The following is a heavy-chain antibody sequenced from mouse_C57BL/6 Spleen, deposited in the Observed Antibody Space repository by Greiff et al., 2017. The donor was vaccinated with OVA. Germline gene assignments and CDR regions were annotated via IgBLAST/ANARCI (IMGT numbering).Heavy chain of an antibody. CDR2: IYWDDDK. CDR3: ARLGSGSGYEAWFDY. V-gene: IGHV8-12*01. CDR1: GFSLSTSGMG. Sequence: QVPLKVSGPGILQSSQTLSLTCSFSGFSLSTSGMGVSWIRQPSGQGLEWLAHIYWDDDKRHNPSLKSRHTNAKDTSSNQVFHKISRVDTADTATYYGARLGSGSGYEAWFDYWGQGTLVTVSA. J-gene: IGHJ3*01. D-gene: IGHD1-1*01.